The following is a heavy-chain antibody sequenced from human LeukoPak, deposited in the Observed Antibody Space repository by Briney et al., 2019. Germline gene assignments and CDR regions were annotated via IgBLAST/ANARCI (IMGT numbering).Heavy chain of an antibody. D-gene: IGHD6-19*01. CDR2: ISSSSSYI. Sequence: GGSLRLSCAASGFTVSSNYMSWVRQAPGKGLEWVSSISSSSSYIYYADSVKGRFTISRDNAKNSLYLQMNSLRAEDTAVYYCASSVPYSSGWYYFDYWGQGTLVTVSS. J-gene: IGHJ4*02. V-gene: IGHV3-21*01. CDR1: GFTVSSNY. CDR3: ASSVPYSSGWYYFDY.